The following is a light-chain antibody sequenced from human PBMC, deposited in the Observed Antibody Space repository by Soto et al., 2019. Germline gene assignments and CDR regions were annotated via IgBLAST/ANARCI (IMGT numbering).Light chain of an antibody. Sequence: ETELTQSPGTLSLSPGERATLSCRASQSVSRSYLAGYQQKPGQAPRLLIYGASSRASGIPDRFSGSGSGTDFTLTISRLEPEDFAVYYCQQYGNSPQTFGGGTKVEIK. CDR3: QQYGNSPQT. CDR1: QSVSRSY. J-gene: IGKJ4*01. V-gene: IGKV3-20*01. CDR2: GAS.